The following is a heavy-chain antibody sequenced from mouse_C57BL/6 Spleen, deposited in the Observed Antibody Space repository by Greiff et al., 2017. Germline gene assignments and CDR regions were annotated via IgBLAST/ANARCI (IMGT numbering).Heavy chain of an antibody. CDR2: IYPSDSET. Sequence: VQLQQPGAELVRPGSSVKLSCKASGYTFTSYWMDWVKQRPGQGLEWIGNIYPSDSETHYNQKFKDKATLTVDKSSSTAYMQLSSLTSEDSAVYYCARVHYGSSPDFAYWGQGTLVTVSA. CDR1: GYTFTSYW. V-gene: IGHV1-61*01. CDR3: ARVHYGSSPDFAY. D-gene: IGHD1-1*01. J-gene: IGHJ3*01.